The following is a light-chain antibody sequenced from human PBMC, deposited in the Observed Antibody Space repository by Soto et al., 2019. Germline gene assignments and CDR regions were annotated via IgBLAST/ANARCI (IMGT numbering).Light chain of an antibody. J-gene: IGKJ1*01. V-gene: IGKV1-5*03. CDR2: QAS. CDR1: QNISNW. Sequence: DIQMTQYPSTLSASFGDRVTITCRASQNISNWLAWYQQKVGQPPKLLIYQASTLESGVPSSFSGSGSATDFPLTISSMKTDDFATYYCQQYYRYWTFGQGTKVDIK. CDR3: QQYYRYWT.